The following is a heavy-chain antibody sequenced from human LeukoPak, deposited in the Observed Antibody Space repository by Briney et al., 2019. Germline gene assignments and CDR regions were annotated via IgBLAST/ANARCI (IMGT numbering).Heavy chain of an antibody. CDR3: AREDMLDY. Sequence: GKSLRLSCAASGFTFSGYPIHWVRQAPGKGLEWVAVISYDGSNKYYADSVKGRFTISRDNSKNTLYLQMNSLRAEDTAVYYCAREDMLDYWGQGTLVTVSS. D-gene: IGHD2-15*01. CDR2: ISYDGSNK. CDR1: GFTFSGYP. V-gene: IGHV3-30-3*01. J-gene: IGHJ4*02.